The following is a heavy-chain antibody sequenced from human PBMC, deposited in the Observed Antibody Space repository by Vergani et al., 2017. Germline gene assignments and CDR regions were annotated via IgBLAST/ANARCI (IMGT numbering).Heavy chain of an antibody. CDR3: ATPQTVTTGGMEV. D-gene: IGHD4-17*01. CDR2: VDPEDGET. CDR1: GYTFTDHY. J-gene: IGHJ6*02. V-gene: IGHV1-69-2*01. Sequence: EVPLVQSGAEVKKPGATMKISCKVSGYTFTDHYMHWVKQAPGKGLEWMGLVDPEDGETIYAEKFKGRVTIAADTSTDTAHLELSSLRSEVTAVYYCATPQTVTTGGMEVWGQGTTVIVSS.